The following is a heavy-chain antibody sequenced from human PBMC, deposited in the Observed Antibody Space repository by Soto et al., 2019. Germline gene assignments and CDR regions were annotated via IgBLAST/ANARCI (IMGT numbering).Heavy chain of an antibody. J-gene: IGHJ4*02. CDR2: IYSGGTT. CDR3: HGYGY. CDR1: GFTVSSANY. D-gene: IGHD5-12*01. V-gene: IGHV3-53*01. Sequence: EVQVVESGGGLIQPGGSLRLSCAVSGFTVSSANYMSWVRQAPGKGLEWVSVIYSGGTTFYADSVKGRFTISRDNSKNTLYLQMNSLRAEDTAVYYCHGYGYWGQGTLVTVSS.